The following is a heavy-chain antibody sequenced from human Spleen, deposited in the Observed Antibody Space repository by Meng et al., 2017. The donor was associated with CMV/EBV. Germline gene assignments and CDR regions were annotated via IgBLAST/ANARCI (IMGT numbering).Heavy chain of an antibody. Sequence: GGSLRLSCAASGFTFSSYSMNWVRQAPGKGLEWVSSISSSSSYIYYADSVKGRFTISRDKAKNSLYLQMNSLRAEDTAVYYCARDQWLVKRGEGLYYYYYYGMDVWGQGTTVTVSS. CDR1: GFTFSSYS. CDR2: ISSSSSYI. CDR3: ARDQWLVKRGEGLYYYYYYGMDV. V-gene: IGHV3-21*01. J-gene: IGHJ6*02. D-gene: IGHD6-19*01.